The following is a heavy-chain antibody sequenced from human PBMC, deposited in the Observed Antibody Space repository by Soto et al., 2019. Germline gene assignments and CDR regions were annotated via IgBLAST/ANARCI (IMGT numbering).Heavy chain of an antibody. CDR3: ARVGPSREVPYPFEY. J-gene: IGHJ4*02. CDR2: ISAYNHYT. V-gene: IGHV1-18*01. Sequence: QVDLVQSGPGVRKPGASVNVSCKASGYTFSTYGISWVRQAPGQGLEWMGWISAYNHYTNYAQKFQGRVTMTTDTSTNTAYMELRSLRSGDTAMYFCARVGPSREVPYPFEYWGQGTLVTVSS. D-gene: IGHD1-26*01. CDR1: GYTFSTYG.